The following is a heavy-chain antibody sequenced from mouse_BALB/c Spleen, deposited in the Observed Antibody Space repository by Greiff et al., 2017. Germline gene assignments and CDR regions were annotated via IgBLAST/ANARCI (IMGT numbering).Heavy chain of an antibody. CDR1: GYSITSGYY. V-gene: IGHV3-6*02. CDR2: ISYDGSN. J-gene: IGHJ2*01. Sequence: EVQLVESGPGLVKPSQSLSLTCSVTGYSITSGYYWNWIRQFPGNKLEWMGYISYDGSNNYNPSLKNRISITRDTSKNQFFLKLNSVTTEDTATYYCARDLVGKDYWGQGTTLTVSS. D-gene: IGHD1-1*02. CDR3: ARDLVGKDY.